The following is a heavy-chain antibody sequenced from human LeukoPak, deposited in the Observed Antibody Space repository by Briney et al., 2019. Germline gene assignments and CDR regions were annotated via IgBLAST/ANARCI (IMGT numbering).Heavy chain of an antibody. D-gene: IGHD1-26*01. CDR3: ARVGEWELLSYYFDY. J-gene: IGHJ4*02. V-gene: IGHV3-20*04. CDR2: INWNGCST. Sequence: PGGSLTLSCAASGFTFYHYRMIWVRHAPGKGRECVSDINWNGCSTGYADSVKGRFTISRDNAKNSLYLQMNSLRAEDTALYYCARVGEWELLSYYFDYWGQGTLVTVSS. CDR1: GFTFYHYR.